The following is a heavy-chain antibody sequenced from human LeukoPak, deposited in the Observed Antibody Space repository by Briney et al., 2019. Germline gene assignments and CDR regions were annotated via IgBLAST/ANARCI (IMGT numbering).Heavy chain of an antibody. D-gene: IGHD3-22*01. J-gene: IGHJ4*02. CDR1: GGSISSGGYY. CDR3: ARGGEYYYDSSGYPPPPYYFDY. Sequence: SETLSLTCTVSGGSISSGGYYWSWIRQPPGKGLEWIGYIYHSGSTYYNPSLKSRVTISVDRSKNQFSLKLSSVTAADTAVYYCARGGEYYYDSSGYPPPPYYFDYWGQGTLVTVSS. V-gene: IGHV4-30-2*01. CDR2: IYHSGST.